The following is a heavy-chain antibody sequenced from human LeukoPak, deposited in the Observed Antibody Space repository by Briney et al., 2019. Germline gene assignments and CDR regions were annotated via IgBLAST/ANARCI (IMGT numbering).Heavy chain of an antibody. CDR2: ISYDGSNE. V-gene: IGHV3-30-3*01. J-gene: IGHJ4*02. Sequence: GKSLRLSCAASGFTFNSYAFHWVRQAPGKGLEWVAVISYDGSNENYADSVKGRFTISRDNSKNTLYLQMNSLRAEDTAVYYCAGAGSSWYYFDYWGQGTLVTVSS. D-gene: IGHD6-13*01. CDR3: AGAGSSWYYFDY. CDR1: GFTFNSYA.